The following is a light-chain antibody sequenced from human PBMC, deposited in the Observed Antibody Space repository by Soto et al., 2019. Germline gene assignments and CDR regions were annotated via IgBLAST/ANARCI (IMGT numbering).Light chain of an antibody. CDR3: QHYSLDSPWT. V-gene: IGKV1-5*01. CDR1: QNINMW. Sequence: DIQMTKSPSTLSAYVRDRVTITCRASQNINMWLAWYQQKPGKAPKLLIYDASSLQSGVPSRFGGSGSGTDFTLTITSLLPDDCAAYYCQHYSLDSPWTFGQVTKVDVK. CDR2: DAS. J-gene: IGKJ1*01.